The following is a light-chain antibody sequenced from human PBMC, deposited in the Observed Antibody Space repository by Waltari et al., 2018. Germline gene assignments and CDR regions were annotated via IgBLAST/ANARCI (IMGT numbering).Light chain of an antibody. CDR3: QSTDSSGTLRV. V-gene: IGLV3-25*03. CDR1: ALTNQY. Sequence: SYELTQPPSVSVSPGQTARITCFGDALTNQYAYWYQQKPGQAPVLVIYKDKERPSGIPERFSGSGSGTTVTLTISGVQAEDEADYYCQSTDSSGTLRVFGGGTYLTVL. CDR2: KDK. J-gene: IGLJ3*02.